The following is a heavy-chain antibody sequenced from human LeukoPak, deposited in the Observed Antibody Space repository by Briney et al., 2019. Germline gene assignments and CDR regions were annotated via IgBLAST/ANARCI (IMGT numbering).Heavy chain of an antibody. V-gene: IGHV1-69*05. CDR2: IIPIFGTA. J-gene: IGHJ4*02. CDR1: GGTFSSYA. CDR3: ARSGVEMATITYFDY. Sequence: SVKVSCKASGGTFSSYAISWVRQAPGQGLEWMGGIIPIFGTANYAQKFQGRVTITTDESTSTAYMELSSLRSEDTAVYYCARSGVEMATITYFDYWGQGTLVTVSS. D-gene: IGHD5-24*01.